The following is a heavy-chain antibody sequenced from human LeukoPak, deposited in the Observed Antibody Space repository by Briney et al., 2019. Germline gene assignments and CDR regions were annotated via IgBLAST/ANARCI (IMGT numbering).Heavy chain of an antibody. V-gene: IGHV3-21*01. J-gene: IGHJ4*02. CDR3: ARVGQKVRGVMNY. Sequence: PGGSLRLSCAASGFTFSSYGMTWVRQAPGKGLEWVSSISHSDDSTYYADSVKGRFTISRDNAKNSLYLQMNSLRAEDTAVYYCARVGQKVRGVMNYWGQGTLVTVSS. CDR1: GFTFSSYG. CDR2: ISHSDDST. D-gene: IGHD3-10*01.